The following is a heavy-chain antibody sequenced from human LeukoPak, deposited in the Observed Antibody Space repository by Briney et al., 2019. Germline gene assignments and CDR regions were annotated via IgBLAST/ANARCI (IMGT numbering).Heavy chain of an antibody. D-gene: IGHD6-13*01. V-gene: IGHV4-61*02. CDR2: ICTSGST. CDR1: GGSISSGSYY. CDR3: ARDGSIAAAGINWFAP. Sequence: PSETLSLTCTVSGGSISSGSYYCSWIRQPAGKGLEWIGRICTSGSTNYNPSLKSRVTISVDTSKNQFSLKLSSVTAADTAVYYCARDGSIAAAGINWFAPWGQGTLVTVSS. J-gene: IGHJ5*02.